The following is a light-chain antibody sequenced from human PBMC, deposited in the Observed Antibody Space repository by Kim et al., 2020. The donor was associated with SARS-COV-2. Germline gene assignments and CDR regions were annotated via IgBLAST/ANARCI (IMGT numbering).Light chain of an antibody. CDR3: CSYAGSSTLI. Sequence: QSALTQPASVSGSPGQSITISYTGTSSDVGSYNVVSWYQQHPGKAPKLMIYEVSKRPSGVSNRFSGSKSGNTASLTISGLQAEDEADYYCCSYAGSSTLIFGGGTQLTVL. V-gene: IGLV2-23*02. CDR2: EVS. CDR1: SSDVGSYNV. J-gene: IGLJ2*01.